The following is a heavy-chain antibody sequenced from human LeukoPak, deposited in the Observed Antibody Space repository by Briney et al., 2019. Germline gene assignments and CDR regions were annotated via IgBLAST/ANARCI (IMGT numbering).Heavy chain of an antibody. CDR1: GYTFTGYY. Sequence: ASVKVSCKASGYTFTGYYMHLVRQAPGQGLEWMGWSNPNSGGTNYAQKFQGRVTMTRDTSISTAYMELSRLRSDDTAVYYCARAPNYYDSSEGAFDIWGQGTMVTVSS. D-gene: IGHD3-22*01. V-gene: IGHV1-2*02. CDR3: ARAPNYYDSSEGAFDI. CDR2: SNPNSGGT. J-gene: IGHJ3*02.